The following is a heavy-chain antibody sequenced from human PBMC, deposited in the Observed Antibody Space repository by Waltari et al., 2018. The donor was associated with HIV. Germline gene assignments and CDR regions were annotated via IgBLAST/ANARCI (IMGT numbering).Heavy chain of an antibody. CDR2: IYHTGSV. V-gene: IGHV4-4*02. D-gene: IGHD1-1*01. CDR3: ARFPLATGTFWFDP. J-gene: IGHJ5*02. Sequence: QVQLQESGPGLVQPSGTLSLTCAVSGGTISSLNWWSGIGQSPGKGLAWLGEIYHTGSVNYNASLKSRVTMSVDKSKNHFSLNLKSVTAAGTAVYYCARFPLATGTFWFDPWGPGVLVTVSS. CDR1: GGTISSLNW.